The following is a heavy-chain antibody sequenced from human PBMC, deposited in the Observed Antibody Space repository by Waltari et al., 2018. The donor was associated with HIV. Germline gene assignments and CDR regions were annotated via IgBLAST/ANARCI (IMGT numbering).Heavy chain of an antibody. D-gene: IGHD5-18*01. CDR2: SHASGRT. CDR3: ARGPTAMVTFDS. Sequence: QVQLQESAPGLVKPSQTLSPTCTVSVGSISGGGYYWSWVQQPAGKGLEWIGRSHASGRTNYNPSLRSRVTISVDASKNQFSLKLTSVTAADTAVYFCARGPTAMVTFDSWGQGTLVTVSS. V-gene: IGHV4-61*02. CDR1: VGSISGGGYY. J-gene: IGHJ4*02.